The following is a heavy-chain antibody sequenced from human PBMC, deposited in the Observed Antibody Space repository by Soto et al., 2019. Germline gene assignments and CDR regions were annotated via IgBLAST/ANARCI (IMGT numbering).Heavy chain of an antibody. J-gene: IGHJ6*02. Sequence: QVQLVQSGAEVKKPGSSVKVSCKASGGTFSSYAISWVRQAPGQGLEWMGGIIPIFGTANYAQKFQDRVTITADESTSTAYMELSSLRSEDTAVYYCARGGLRPTYYYYYYGMDVWGQGTTVTVSS. V-gene: IGHV1-69*12. CDR1: GGTFSSYA. D-gene: IGHD5-12*01. CDR3: ARGGLRPTYYYYYYGMDV. CDR2: IIPIFGTA.